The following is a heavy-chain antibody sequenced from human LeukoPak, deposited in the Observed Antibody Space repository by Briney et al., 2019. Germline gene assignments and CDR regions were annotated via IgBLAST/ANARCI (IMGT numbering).Heavy chain of an antibody. CDR3: ARGLPLRYFDWLSPSSWFDP. Sequence: GASVKVSCKASGYTFTSYDINWVGQAPGQGRDWMGRIIPILGIAKNAQKFQGGVTNTADRSTSTAYMELSSLRSDDTAVYYCARGLPLRYFDWLSPSSWFDPWGQGTLVTVSS. D-gene: IGHD3-9*01. V-gene: IGHV1-69*04. CDR2: IIPILGIA. J-gene: IGHJ5*02. CDR1: GYTFTSYD.